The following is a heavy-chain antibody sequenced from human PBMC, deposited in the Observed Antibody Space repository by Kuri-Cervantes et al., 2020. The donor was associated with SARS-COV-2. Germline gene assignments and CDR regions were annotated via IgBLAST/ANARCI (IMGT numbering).Heavy chain of an antibody. CDR3: AREGGSGSYYDHYYYYYYMDV. V-gene: IGHV3-21*01. CDR2: ISGRGSYI. Sequence: GGSLRLSCVASGFTVTRYTMNWVRQAPGKALEWVSSISGRGSYIYYADSVKGRFTISRDNAKNSLYLQMNSLRAEDTAVYYCAREGGSGSYYDHYYYYYYMDVWGKGTTVTVSS. D-gene: IGHD3-10*01. CDR1: GFTVTRYT. J-gene: IGHJ6*03.